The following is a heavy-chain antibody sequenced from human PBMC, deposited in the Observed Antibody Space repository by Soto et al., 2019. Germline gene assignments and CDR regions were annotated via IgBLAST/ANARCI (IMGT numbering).Heavy chain of an antibody. D-gene: IGHD1-26*01. CDR2: IVVGSGNT. J-gene: IGHJ3*02. V-gene: IGHV1-58*01. Sequence: SVKVSCKASGFTFTSSAVQWVRQARGQRLGWIGWIVVGSGNTNYAQKFQERVTITRDMSTSTAYMELSSLRSEDTAVYYCAADARGSGSRTPAAFDIWGQGTMVTVPS. CDR3: AADARGSGSRTPAAFDI. CDR1: GFTFTSSA.